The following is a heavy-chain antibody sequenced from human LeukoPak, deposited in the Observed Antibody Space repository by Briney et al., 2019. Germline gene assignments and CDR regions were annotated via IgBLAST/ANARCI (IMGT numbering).Heavy chain of an antibody. J-gene: IGHJ5*02. CDR3: AKVRLDGYDYVWGSYRS. D-gene: IGHD3-16*02. CDR1: GFTFSTFW. CDR2: INQDGSAK. V-gene: IGHV3-7*03. Sequence: GGSLRLSCAVSGFTFSTFWMSWVRQAPGKGLEWVANINQDGSAKNYVDSVKVRFTISRDNSKNTLYLQMNSLRAEDMAVYYCAKVRLDGYDYVWGSYRSWGQGTLVTVSS.